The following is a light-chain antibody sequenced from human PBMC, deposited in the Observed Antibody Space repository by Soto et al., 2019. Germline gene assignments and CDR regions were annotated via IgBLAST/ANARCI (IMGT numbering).Light chain of an antibody. V-gene: IGKV3-11*01. J-gene: IGKJ3*01. Sequence: EIVLTQSPATLSLSPGERSTLSCRASQSVSSYLAWYQQKPGQAPRLLIYDASNRATGIPARFSGSGSGTDFTLTISSLEPEYFAVYYCQRRSNWPITFGPGTKVDIK. CDR1: QSVSSY. CDR2: DAS. CDR3: QRRSNWPIT.